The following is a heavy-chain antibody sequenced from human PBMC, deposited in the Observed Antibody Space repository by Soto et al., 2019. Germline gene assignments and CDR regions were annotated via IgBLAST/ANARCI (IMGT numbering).Heavy chain of an antibody. Sequence: EVQLVESGGGLVKPGGSLRLSCTASGVTFSNVWMNWVRQAPGKGLEWVCRIKSKSDDETTDYAAPVKGRFNISREDSKNTLYLQMNSLKTEATAVYYCTTGLTYYYDTSGPYWGGAMDVWGQGITVTVSS. CDR1: GVTFSNVW. D-gene: IGHD3-22*01. CDR2: IKSKSDDETT. CDR3: TTGLTYYYDTSGPYWGGAMDV. V-gene: IGHV3-15*01. J-gene: IGHJ6*02.